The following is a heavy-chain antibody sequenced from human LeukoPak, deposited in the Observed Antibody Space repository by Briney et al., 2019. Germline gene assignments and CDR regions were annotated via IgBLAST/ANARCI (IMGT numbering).Heavy chain of an antibody. CDR3: ARHSRGAGDGFDY. CDR1: GYSFTSYW. V-gene: IGHV5-51*01. Sequence: GDSLKISCKGSGYSFTSYWIGWVRQMPGKGLEWMGIIYLGDSDTRYSPSFQGQVTISADKSINTVYLQWSSLKASDTAMYYCARHSRGAGDGFDYWGQGTLVTVSS. D-gene: IGHD2-21*02. J-gene: IGHJ4*02. CDR2: IYLGDSDT.